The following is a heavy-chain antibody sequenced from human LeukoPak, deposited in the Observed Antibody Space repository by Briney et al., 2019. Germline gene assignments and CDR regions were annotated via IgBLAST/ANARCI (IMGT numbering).Heavy chain of an antibody. D-gene: IGHD3-10*01. CDR3: ARDFLQGVRGNTGGSFDY. V-gene: IGHV4-61*02. J-gene: IGHJ4*02. Sequence: PSQTLSLTCSVSGGSISSSSYYWSWIRQPAGKGLEWIGRFYTSGSTNYNPSLKSRVTISVDTSKNQFSLKLSSVTAADTAVYFCARDFLQGVRGNTGGSFDYWGQGTLVTVSS. CDR1: GGSISSSSYY. CDR2: FYTSGST.